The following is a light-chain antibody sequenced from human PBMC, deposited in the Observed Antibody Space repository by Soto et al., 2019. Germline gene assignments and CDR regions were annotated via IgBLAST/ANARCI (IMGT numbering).Light chain of an antibody. CDR1: SSDIGAFNF. CDR2: GVT. CDR3: SSFTSASTRI. V-gene: IGLV2-14*03. J-gene: IGLJ1*01. Sequence: QSVLTQPACVSGSPGQSISIPCTGTSSDIGAFNFVSWYQQHPGKAPKVLIYGVTNRPSGVDYRFSGSKSGNTASLIISGLRPEDEADYYCSSFTSASTRIFGTGTKVTVL.